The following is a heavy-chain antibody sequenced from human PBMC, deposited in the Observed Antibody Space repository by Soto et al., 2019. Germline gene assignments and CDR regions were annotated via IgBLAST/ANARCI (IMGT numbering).Heavy chain of an antibody. V-gene: IGHV1-69*13. CDR1: GGTFSSYT. CDR3: ARWLLLRYYFDY. D-gene: IGHD3-22*01. CDR2: IIPIFGTA. Sequence: ASVKVSCKASGGTFSSYTISWVGQAPGQGLEWMGGIIPIFGTANYAQKFQGRVTITADESTSTAYMELSSLRSEDTAVYYCARWLLLRYYFDYWGQGTLVTVSS. J-gene: IGHJ4*02.